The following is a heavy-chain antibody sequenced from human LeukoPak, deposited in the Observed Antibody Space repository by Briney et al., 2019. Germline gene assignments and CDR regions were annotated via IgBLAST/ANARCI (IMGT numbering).Heavy chain of an antibody. J-gene: IGHJ6*02. CDR1: GGSFSSYV. V-gene: IGHV1-69*11. CDR2: IIPMLGQA. Sequence: ASVKVPCKAPGGSFSSYVITWVRQTPGQGLEWMGRIIPMLGQASYAQKFQGRVTITADEATRTAYMDLSSLRYEDTAVYYCARESFDSGYDVYYYGMDVWGQGTTVTVSS. CDR3: ARESFDSGYDVYYYGMDV. D-gene: IGHD5-12*01.